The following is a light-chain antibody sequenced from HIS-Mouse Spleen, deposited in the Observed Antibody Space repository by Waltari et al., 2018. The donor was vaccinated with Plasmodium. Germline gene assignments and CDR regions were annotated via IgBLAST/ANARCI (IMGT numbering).Light chain of an antibody. V-gene: IGLV3-10*01. J-gene: IGLJ3*02. CDR1: AFPKKY. CDR2: EDS. CDR3: YSTDSSGKHRV. Sequence: SYELTQPPSVSVSPGQTARITCSGDAFPKKYAYWYQQTSGQAPVLVIYEDSKRPDGIPERIYGASTGTMATLSISGDKVEDEADYYGYSTDSSGKHRVFGGGTKLTVL.